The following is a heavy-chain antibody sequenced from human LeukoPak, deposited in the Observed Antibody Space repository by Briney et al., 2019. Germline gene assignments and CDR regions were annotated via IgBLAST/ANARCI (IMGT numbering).Heavy chain of an antibody. D-gene: IGHD3-3*01. CDR3: ARQALRFLEWFQGPYFDY. J-gene: IGHJ4*02. Sequence: SETLSLTCAVSGYSISSGYYWGWIRQPPGKGLEWIGSIYHSGSTYYNPSLKSRVTISVDTSKNQFSLKLSSATAAGTAVYYCARQALRFLEWFQGPYFDYWGQGTLVTVSS. CDR2: IYHSGST. V-gene: IGHV4-38-2*01. CDR1: GYSISSGYY.